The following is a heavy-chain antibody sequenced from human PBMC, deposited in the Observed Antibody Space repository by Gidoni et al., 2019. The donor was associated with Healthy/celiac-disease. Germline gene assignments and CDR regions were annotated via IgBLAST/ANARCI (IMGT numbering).Heavy chain of an antibody. CDR2: ISWNSGSI. Sequence: MHWVRQAPGKGLEWVSGISWNSGSIGYADSVKGRFTINRDNAKNALYLQMNSLRAEDTALYYCAKDIGFHYYGSGYGMDVWGQGTTVTVSS. V-gene: IGHV3-9*01. J-gene: IGHJ6*02. D-gene: IGHD3-10*01. CDR3: AKDIGFHYYGSGYGMDV.